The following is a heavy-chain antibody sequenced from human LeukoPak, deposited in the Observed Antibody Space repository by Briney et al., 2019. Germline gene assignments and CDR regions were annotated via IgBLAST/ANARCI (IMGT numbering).Heavy chain of an antibody. V-gene: IGHV4-31*03. D-gene: IGHD7-27*01. CDR3: ARLGRMAHWDYFDY. CDR1: GGSISSGGYY. J-gene: IGHJ4*02. CDR2: IYYSGST. Sequence: PSETLSLTCTVSGGSISSGGYYWSWIRQHPGKGLEWIGYIYYSGSTYYNPSLKSRVTISVDTSKNQFSLKLSSVTAADTAVYYCARLGRMAHWDYFDYWGQGTLVTVSS.